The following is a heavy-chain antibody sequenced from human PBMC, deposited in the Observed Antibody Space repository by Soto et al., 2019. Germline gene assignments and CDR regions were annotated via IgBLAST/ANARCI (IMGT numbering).Heavy chain of an antibody. D-gene: IGHD3-10*01. V-gene: IGHV4-4*02. Sequence: QVQLQESGPGLVKPSGTLSLTCTVSGDSISDSNWWTWVRQPPGKGLEWIGEVYHSGRANYNPSLRSRVTMSADTLKNHFNLRLSSVTAADTAVYYCAKTIRSGSYMPFWGQGTLVAVSP. CDR2: VYHSGRA. CDR3: AKTIRSGSYMPF. J-gene: IGHJ4*02. CDR1: GDSISDSNW.